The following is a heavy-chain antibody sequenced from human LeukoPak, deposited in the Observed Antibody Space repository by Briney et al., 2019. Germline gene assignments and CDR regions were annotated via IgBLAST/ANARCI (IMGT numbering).Heavy chain of an antibody. J-gene: IGHJ4*02. CDR3: ARDAPGNTALDY. V-gene: IGHV3-74*01. Sequence: GGSLRLSCAASGFTFSIYWMHWVRQPPGKGLVWVSRINSDGSSTCYADSVKGRFTISRDNSKNTLYLQMNSLRVEDTALYYCARDAPGNTALDYWGQGSLVTVSS. CDR1: GFTFSIYW. D-gene: IGHD5-18*01. CDR2: INSDGSST.